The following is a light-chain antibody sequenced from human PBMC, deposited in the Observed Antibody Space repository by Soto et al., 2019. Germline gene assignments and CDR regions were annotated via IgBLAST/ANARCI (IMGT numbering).Light chain of an antibody. CDR1: QTISSW. V-gene: IGKV1-5*03. J-gene: IGKJ1*01. CDR2: KAS. CDR3: QHYNSYSEA. Sequence: DIQMTQSPSTLSGSVGDRVTITCRASQTISSWLAWYQQKPGKAPKLLIYKASTLKSGVPSMFSGRGSGTEFTLTISSLQPDDFATYYCQHYNSYSEAFGPGTKVDIK.